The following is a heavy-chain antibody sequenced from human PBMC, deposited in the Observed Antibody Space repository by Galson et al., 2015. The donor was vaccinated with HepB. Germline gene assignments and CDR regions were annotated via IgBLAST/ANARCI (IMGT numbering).Heavy chain of an antibody. V-gene: IGHV3-30*18. J-gene: IGHJ3*02. CDR3: AKDSTYYDFWSGSRGAFDI. CDR2: ISYDGSNK. CDR1: GFTFSSYG. Sequence: SLRLSCAASGFTFSSYGMHWVRQAPGKGLEWVAVISYDGSNKYYADSVKGRFTISRDNSKNTLYLQMNSLRAEDTAVYYCAKDSTYYDFWSGSRGAFDIWGQGTMVTVSS. D-gene: IGHD3-3*01.